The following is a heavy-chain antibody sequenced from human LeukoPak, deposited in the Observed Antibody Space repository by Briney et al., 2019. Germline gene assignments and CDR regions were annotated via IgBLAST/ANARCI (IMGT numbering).Heavy chain of an antibody. V-gene: IGHV4-38-2*02. D-gene: IGHD2/OR15-2a*01. CDR2: IYHSGST. CDR3: ARLLSPGWFDP. Sequence: SETLSLTCTVSGYSISSGYYWGWIRQPPGKGLEWIGSIYHSGSTYYNSSLKSRVTISADTSKNQFSLNLRSVTAADTAVYYCARLLSPGWFDPWGQGTLVTVSS. CDR1: GYSISSGYY. J-gene: IGHJ5*02.